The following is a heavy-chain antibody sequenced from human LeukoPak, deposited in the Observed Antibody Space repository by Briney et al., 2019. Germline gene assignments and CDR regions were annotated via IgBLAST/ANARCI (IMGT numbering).Heavy chain of an antibody. D-gene: IGHD3-3*01. V-gene: IGHV3-23*01. Sequence: GGSLRLSCEASGFSFSIYAMSWVRQAPGKGLAWVSSISGNGGSTYYANSVKGRFTVARDNSKNTVYLEMNSLREDNTALYYCVKGGKRYDFWRFDFWGRGTLVTVSS. J-gene: IGHJ5*01. CDR3: VKGGKRYDFWRFDF. CDR2: ISGNGGST. CDR1: GFSFSIYA.